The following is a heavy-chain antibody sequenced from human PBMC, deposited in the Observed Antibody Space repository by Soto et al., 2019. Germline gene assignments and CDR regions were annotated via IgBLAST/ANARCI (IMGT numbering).Heavy chain of an antibody. CDR3: AGPSSWSPYYYYGMDV. D-gene: IGHD6-13*01. V-gene: IGHV1-8*01. CDR1: GYTSTSYD. J-gene: IGHJ6*02. Sequence: ASVKVSCKASGYTSTSYDINWVRQATGQGLEWMGWMNPNSGNTGYAQKFQGRVTMTRNTSISTAYMELSSLRSEDTAVYYCAGPSSWSPYYYYGMDVWGQGTTVTVSS. CDR2: MNPNSGNT.